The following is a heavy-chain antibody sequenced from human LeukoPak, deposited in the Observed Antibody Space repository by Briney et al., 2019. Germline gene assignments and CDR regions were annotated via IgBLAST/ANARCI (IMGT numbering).Heavy chain of an antibody. CDR2: INRNSGGT. V-gene: IGHV1-2*06. J-gene: IGHJ5*02. CDR1: GYTFTGYY. CDR3: ARDLDDYVWGSYRSNWFDP. D-gene: IGHD3-16*02. Sequence: ASVKVSCKASGYTFTGYYMHWVRQAPGQGLEWMGRINRNSGGTNYAQKFQGRVTMTRDTSISTAYMELSRLRSDDTAVYYCARDLDDYVWGSYRSNWFDPWGQGTLVTVSS.